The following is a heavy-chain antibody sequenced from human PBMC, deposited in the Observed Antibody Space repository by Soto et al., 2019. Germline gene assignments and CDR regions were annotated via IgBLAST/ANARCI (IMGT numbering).Heavy chain of an antibody. CDR1: GSTFSAFS. J-gene: IGHJ6*02. V-gene: IGHV3-23*01. Sequence: EVQLLESGGALAQPGGSLRLSCAASGSTFSAFSMNWVRQAPGKDLEWVSAISRSGDITYYADSVKGRFTISRDNSKNTLYLEMNSLTGDDTAVYYCAKGGFWVHYGMDVWGQGTTVIVSS. CDR2: ISRSGDIT. CDR3: AKGGFWVHYGMDV. D-gene: IGHD2-15*01.